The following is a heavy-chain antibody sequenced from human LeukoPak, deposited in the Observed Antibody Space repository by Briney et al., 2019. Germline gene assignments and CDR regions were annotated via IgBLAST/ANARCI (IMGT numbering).Heavy chain of an antibody. J-gene: IGHJ6*03. Sequence: GGSLRLSCAASGFSFSSYAMSWVRQAPGKGLEWVSAINGSGSGTYYADSVKGRFTVSRDNSKNTLYLQMNSLRAEDTAVYYCATAHLRMTIFGVDRCYYYMDVWGKGTTVTVSS. CDR3: ATAHLRMTIFGVDRCYYYMDV. D-gene: IGHD3-3*01. CDR2: INGSGSGT. V-gene: IGHV3-23*01. CDR1: GFSFSSYA.